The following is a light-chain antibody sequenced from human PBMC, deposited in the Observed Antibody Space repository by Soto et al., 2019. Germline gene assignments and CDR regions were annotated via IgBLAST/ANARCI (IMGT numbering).Light chain of an antibody. Sequence: QSALTQPPSVSGSPGQSVTISCTGTSSDVGSYNRVSWYQQPPGTAPKLMIYEVSNRPSGVPDRFSGSKSDNTASLTISGLQAEDEADYYCTLYTSSTFVVFGGGTKLTVL. J-gene: IGLJ2*01. CDR3: TLYTSSTFVV. CDR1: SSDVGSYNR. CDR2: EVS. V-gene: IGLV2-18*01.